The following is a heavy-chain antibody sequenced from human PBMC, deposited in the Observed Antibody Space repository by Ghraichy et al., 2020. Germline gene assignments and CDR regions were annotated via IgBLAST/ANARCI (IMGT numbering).Heavy chain of an antibody. CDR1: GFTFSDYY. J-gene: IGHJ6*02. D-gene: IGHD2-21*02. CDR3: ARDPYSAVTVDYYYYGMDV. V-gene: IGHV3-11*06. Sequence: GSLRLSCAASGFTFSDYYMSWIRQAPGKGLEWVSYISSSSSYTNYADSVKGRFTISRDNAKNSLYLQMNSLRAEDTAVYYCARDPYSAVTVDYYYYGMDVWGQGTTVTVSS. CDR2: ISSSSSYT.